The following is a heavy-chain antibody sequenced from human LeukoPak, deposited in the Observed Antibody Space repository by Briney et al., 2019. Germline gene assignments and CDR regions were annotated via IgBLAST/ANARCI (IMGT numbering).Heavy chain of an antibody. CDR1: GDSVSSNSAA. V-gene: IGHV6-1*01. D-gene: IGHD1-26*01. CDR2: TYYRSKWYY. Sequence: SQTLSLTCAISGDSVSSNSAAWNWIRQSPSRGLEWLGRTYYRSKWYYDYAVAVKSRISINPDTSKNPFSLPLSSVTPEDTAVYYCARAPVGGSTIFASWGQEPLVPVSS. CDR3: ARAPVGGSTIFAS. J-gene: IGHJ4*02.